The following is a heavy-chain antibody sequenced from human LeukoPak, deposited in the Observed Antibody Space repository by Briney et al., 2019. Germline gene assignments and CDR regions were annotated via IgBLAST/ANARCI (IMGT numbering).Heavy chain of an antibody. CDR1: GGTFSSYA. Sequence: GASVKVSCKASGGTFSSYAIGWVRQAPGQGLEWMGGIIPIFGTANYAQKFQGRVTITTDESTSTAYMELSSLRSEDTAVYYCARASYYDSSGYYENFDYWGQGTLVTVSS. V-gene: IGHV1-69*05. J-gene: IGHJ4*02. CDR3: ARASYYDSSGYYENFDY. CDR2: IIPIFGTA. D-gene: IGHD3-22*01.